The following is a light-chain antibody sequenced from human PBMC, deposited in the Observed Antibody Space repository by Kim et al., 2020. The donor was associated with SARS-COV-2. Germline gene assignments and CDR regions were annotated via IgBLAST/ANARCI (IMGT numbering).Light chain of an antibody. Sequence: QSALTQPHSVSGSPGQSVTISCTGTSNDVGGYNYVSWYQQHPGKAPKLMIYDVSNRPSGVPDRFSGSKSGNTASLTISGLQPEDEADYYCCSYAGSYTVFGGGTQLTVL. CDR3: CSYAGSYTV. CDR2: DVS. V-gene: IGLV2-11*01. CDR1: SNDVGGYNY. J-gene: IGLJ2*01.